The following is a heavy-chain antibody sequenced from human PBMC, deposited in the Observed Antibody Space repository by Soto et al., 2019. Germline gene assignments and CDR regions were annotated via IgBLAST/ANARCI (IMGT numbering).Heavy chain of an antibody. Sequence: PGGSLRLSCAASGFPFSSYAMSWVRQAPGKGLEWVSAISGSGGSTYYADSVKGRFTISRDNSKNTLYLQMNSLRAEDTAVYYCARDFSSSDGMDVWGQGTTVTVSS. J-gene: IGHJ6*02. CDR1: GFPFSSYA. CDR3: ARDFSSSDGMDV. CDR2: ISGSGGST. D-gene: IGHD2-15*01. V-gene: IGHV3-23*01.